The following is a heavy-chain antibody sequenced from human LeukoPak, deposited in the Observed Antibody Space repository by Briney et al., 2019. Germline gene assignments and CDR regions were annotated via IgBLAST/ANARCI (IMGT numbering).Heavy chain of an antibody. D-gene: IGHD4-23*01. CDR1: GGSISSSNW. CDR2: IYHSGST. J-gene: IGHJ3*02. Sequence: SGTLSLTCAVSGGSISSSNWWSWVRQPPGKGLEWIGEIYHSGSTNYNPSLKSRVTMSVDKSKNQFSLNLNSVTAADTAVSYCARERWFDIWGQGTMVTVSS. V-gene: IGHV4-4*02. CDR3: ARERWFDI.